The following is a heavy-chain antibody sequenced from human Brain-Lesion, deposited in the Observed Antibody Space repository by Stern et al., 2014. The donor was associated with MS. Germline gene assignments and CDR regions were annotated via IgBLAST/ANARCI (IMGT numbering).Heavy chain of an antibody. V-gene: IGHV4-31*03. D-gene: IGHD4-17*01. CDR1: GDSISSGGHY. Sequence: VQLVESGPGLVKPSQTLSLTCTVSGDSISSGGHYWSWIRQHPGKGLEWIGHIYYNGNTYYNPSLKSRVVISVDTSKNQFSLKLTSVTAADTAVFYCARAPSPDYGDGGYFDFWGQGTLVTVSS. CDR2: IYYNGNT. CDR3: ARAPSPDYGDGGYFDF. J-gene: IGHJ4*02.